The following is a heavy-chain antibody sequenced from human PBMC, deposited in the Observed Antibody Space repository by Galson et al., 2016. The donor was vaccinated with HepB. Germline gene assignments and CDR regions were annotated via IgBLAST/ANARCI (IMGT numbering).Heavy chain of an antibody. J-gene: IGHJ4*02. CDR2: TYYRSKWYN. CDR3: ARDLAPGGAAAGPFDY. D-gene: IGHD6-13*01. CDR1: GDSVSSNSPA. Sequence: CAISGDSVSSNSPAWNWIRQSPSRGLEWLGRTYYRSKWYNDYAVSVKSRITINPDTSKNQFSLQLNSVTPEDTAVYYCARDLAPGGAAAGPFDYWGQGILVTVSS. V-gene: IGHV6-1*01.